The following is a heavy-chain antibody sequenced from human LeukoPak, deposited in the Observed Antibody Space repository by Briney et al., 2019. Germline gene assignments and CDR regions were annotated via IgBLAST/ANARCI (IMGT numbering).Heavy chain of an antibody. D-gene: IGHD6-13*01. Sequence: SETLSLTCTVSGDSINSRSYYWGWIRQPPGKGLEWIGSLYYSGSTYYSPSLKSRVTISVETSKGQFSLKLTSVTAADTAVYYCARDEAAAGTGYWGQGTLVTVSS. CDR2: LYYSGST. J-gene: IGHJ4*02. CDR3: ARDEAAAGTGY. V-gene: IGHV4-39*07. CDR1: GDSINSRSYY.